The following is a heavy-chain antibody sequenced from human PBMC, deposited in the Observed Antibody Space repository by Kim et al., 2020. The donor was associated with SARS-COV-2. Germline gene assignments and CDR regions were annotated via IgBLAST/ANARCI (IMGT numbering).Heavy chain of an antibody. CDR3: ARPGPDGSGSYNAFDI. CDR2: IYPGDSDT. J-gene: IGHJ3*02. Sequence: GESLKISCKGSGYSFTSYWIGWVRQMPGKGLEWMGIIYPGDSDTRYSPSFQGQVTISADKSISTAYLQWSSLKASDTAMYYCARPGPDGSGSYNAFDIWGQGTMVTVSS. V-gene: IGHV5-51*01. D-gene: IGHD3-10*01. CDR1: GYSFTSYW.